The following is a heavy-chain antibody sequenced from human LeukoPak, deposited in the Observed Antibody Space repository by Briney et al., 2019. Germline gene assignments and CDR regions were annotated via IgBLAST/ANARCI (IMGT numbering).Heavy chain of an antibody. Sequence: PSETLSLTCTVSGGSISSYYWSWIRQPPGKGLEWIGYIYYSGSTNYNPSLKSRVTISVDTSKNQFSLKLISVTAADTAVYYCARGDRSASNWFDPWGQGMLVTVSS. D-gene: IGHD3-22*01. CDR3: ARGDRSASNWFDP. CDR2: IYYSGST. J-gene: IGHJ5*02. V-gene: IGHV4-59*01. CDR1: GGSISSYY.